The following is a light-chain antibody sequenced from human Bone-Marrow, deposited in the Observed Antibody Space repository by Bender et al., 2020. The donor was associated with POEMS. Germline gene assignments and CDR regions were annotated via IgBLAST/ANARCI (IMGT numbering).Light chain of an antibody. CDR3: QVWDTTSDLGV. J-gene: IGLJ1*01. Sequence: SYVLTQPPSVSVAPGQTARITCGGNNIGSKNVHWFQQKPGQAPVLVVFDDSDRPSGIPERFSGSNSGNTATVTISRVEAGDEADYYCQVWDTTSDLGVFGTGTKVTVL. V-gene: IGLV3-21*02. CDR2: DDS. CDR1: NIGSKN.